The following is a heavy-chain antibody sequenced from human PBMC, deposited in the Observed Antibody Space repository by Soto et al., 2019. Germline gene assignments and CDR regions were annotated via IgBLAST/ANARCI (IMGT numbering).Heavy chain of an antibody. J-gene: IGHJ4*02. CDR2: IKSISDGETT. V-gene: IGHV3-15*07. Sequence: LLVESGGGFVQPGGSLRPSCVASGFTFSHAWMDWVRQAPGKGLEWVGRIKSISDGETTNYAASVAGRFTISRDDSIIRLFLHVNSLKTEDTGVYYCTRRIAVAGTYYFDYWGQGTLVTVSS. CDR3: TRRIAVAGTYYFDY. D-gene: IGHD6-19*01. CDR1: GFTFSHAW.